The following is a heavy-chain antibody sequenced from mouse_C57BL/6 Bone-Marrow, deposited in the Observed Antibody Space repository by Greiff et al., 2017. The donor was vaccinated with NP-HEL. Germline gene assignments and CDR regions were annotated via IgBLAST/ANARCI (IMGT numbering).Heavy chain of an antibody. D-gene: IGHD1-1*01. Sequence: QVQLQQSGPELVKPGASVKISCKASGYAFSSSWMNWVKQRPGKGLEWIGRIYPGDGDTNYNGKFKGKATLTADKSSSTAYMQLSSLTSEDSAVYFCARGGSSYGYWYFDVWGTGTTVTVSS. CDR2: IYPGDGDT. J-gene: IGHJ1*03. CDR3: ARGGSSYGYWYFDV. CDR1: GYAFSSSW. V-gene: IGHV1-82*01.